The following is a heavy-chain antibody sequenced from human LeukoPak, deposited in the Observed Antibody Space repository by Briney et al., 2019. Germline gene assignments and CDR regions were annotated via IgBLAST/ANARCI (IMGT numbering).Heavy chain of an antibody. Sequence: GGSLRLSCAASGFTFDDYAMHWVRQAPGRGLEWVSGISWNSGSIGYADSVKGRFTISRDNAKNTLYLQMNSLRAEDTAVYYCAKDPNVLLWFGELAGQGMDVWGQGTTVTVSS. CDR2: ISWNSGSI. V-gene: IGHV3-9*01. D-gene: IGHD3-10*01. CDR3: AKDPNVLLWFGELAGQGMDV. CDR1: GFTFDDYA. J-gene: IGHJ6*02.